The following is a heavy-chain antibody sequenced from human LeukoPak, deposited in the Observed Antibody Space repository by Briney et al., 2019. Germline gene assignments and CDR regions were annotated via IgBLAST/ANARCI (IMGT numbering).Heavy chain of an antibody. CDR3: ATNHQYGDYPTPVPFDP. V-gene: IGHV4-59*02. CDR1: GGSVSGYY. Sequence: PSETLSLTCVVSGGSVSGYYWGWIRQPPGRGLEWIGYVYYSGSTNYNPSLKSRVTISVDTSKNQFSLKLSSVTAADTAVYYCATNHQYGDYPTPVPFDPWGQGTLVTVSS. D-gene: IGHD4-17*01. J-gene: IGHJ5*02. CDR2: VYYSGST.